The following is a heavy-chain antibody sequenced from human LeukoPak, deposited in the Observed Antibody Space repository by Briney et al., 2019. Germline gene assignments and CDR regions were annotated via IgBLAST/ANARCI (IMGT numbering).Heavy chain of an antibody. CDR1: GGSISSYY. J-gene: IGHJ5*02. CDR2: IYYSGST. Sequence: SETLSLTCTVSGGSISSYYWSWIRQPPGKGLEWIGYIYYSGSTNYNPSLKSRVTISVDTSKNQFSLKLSSVTAADTAVYYCAGASRGAVAYKPWGQGTLVTVSS. V-gene: IGHV4-59*01. D-gene: IGHD6-19*01. CDR3: AGASRGAVAYKP.